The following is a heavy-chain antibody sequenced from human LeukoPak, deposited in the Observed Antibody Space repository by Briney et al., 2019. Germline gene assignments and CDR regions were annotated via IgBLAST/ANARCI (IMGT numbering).Heavy chain of an antibody. CDR1: RFTFRNHG. D-gene: IGHD6-6*01. CDR2: IWYDGSNK. Sequence: GSLRLSCAASRFTFRNHGMHWVRQAPGKGLEWVAVIWYDGSNKYYADSVKGRFTISRDNSKNTLYLQMNSLRAEDTAVYYCARDREARYLDYWGQGTLVTVSS. J-gene: IGHJ4*02. CDR3: ARDREARYLDY. V-gene: IGHV3-33*01.